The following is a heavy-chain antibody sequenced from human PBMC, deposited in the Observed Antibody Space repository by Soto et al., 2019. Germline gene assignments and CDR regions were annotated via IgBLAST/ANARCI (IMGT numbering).Heavy chain of an antibody. CDR2: IAYDGSNK. V-gene: IGHV3-30-3*01. D-gene: IGHD2-15*01. Sequence: QVQLVESGGGVVQPGRSLRLSCAASGFTFRSYAMHWVRQAPGKGLECVAVIAYDGSNKFYRDYVRGRFTISRDNSENTLYLQINRLRYEDTAVYYRARGHREDIAVVIGVRPGEYGVDVWGQGTTVTVSS. J-gene: IGHJ6*02. CDR3: ARGHREDIAVVIGVRPGEYGVDV. CDR1: GFTFRSYA.